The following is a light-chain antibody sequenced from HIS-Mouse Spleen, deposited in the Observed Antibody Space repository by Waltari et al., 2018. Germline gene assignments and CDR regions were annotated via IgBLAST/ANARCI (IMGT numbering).Light chain of an antibody. J-gene: IGLJ2*01. CDR2: EDS. V-gene: IGLV3-10*01. CDR1: ALPKTY. CDR3: YSTDRSGNHRV. Sequence: SYELTQPPSVAVSPGQTARRTCSGDALPKTYAYSYQQKSGQAPVLVIYEDSKRPSGIPERFSGSSSGTMATLTISGAQVEDEADYYCYSTDRSGNHRVFGGGTKLTVL.